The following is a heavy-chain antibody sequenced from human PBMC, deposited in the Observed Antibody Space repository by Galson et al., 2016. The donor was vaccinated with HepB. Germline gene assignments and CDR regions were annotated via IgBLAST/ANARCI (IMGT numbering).Heavy chain of an antibody. CDR2: IFPGDSDT. V-gene: IGHV5-51*01. D-gene: IGHD5-24*01. Sequence: QSGAEVKKPGESLKISCKVSGYIFTSYWIAWVRQAPGKGLEWMGIIFPGDSDTRYSPSFRGQVTISVDKSIATAYLQWNSLKASDSAIYYCARARWLQWGRGFDSWGQGTLVTVSS. CDR1: GYIFTSYW. CDR3: ARARWLQWGRGFDS. J-gene: IGHJ4*02.